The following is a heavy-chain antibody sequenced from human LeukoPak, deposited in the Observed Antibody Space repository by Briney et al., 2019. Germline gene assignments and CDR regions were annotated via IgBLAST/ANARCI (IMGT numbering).Heavy chain of an antibody. J-gene: IGHJ4*02. D-gene: IGHD2-2*01. CDR2: ISGGGTST. CDR3: AKGKDIVVLPAAIPGFDY. CDR1: GFTFSTYA. V-gene: IGHV3-23*01. Sequence: PGGSLRLSCAASGFTFSTYAMSWVRQPPGKGLEWVSAISGGGTSTYYADSAKGRFTISRDNSNNTLYLQMNSLRAEDTATYYCAKGKDIVVLPAAIPGFDYWGQGTLVTVSS.